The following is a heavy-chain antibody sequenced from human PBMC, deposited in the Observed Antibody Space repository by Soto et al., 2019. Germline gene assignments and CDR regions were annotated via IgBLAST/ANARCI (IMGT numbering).Heavy chain of an antibody. CDR1: GFTFSTY. D-gene: IGHD1-1*01. Sequence: EVQLLESGGGFVQPGGSLRLSCAASGFTFSTYMTWVRQAPGKGLEWVSAISGSGAGTYYADSVKGRFAISRDNSRNTLYLEMNSLRAEDTAVYYCAKDGSDHWLEHPDYWGQGTLVTVSS. CDR3: AKDGSDHWLEHPDY. J-gene: IGHJ4*02. CDR2: ISGSGAGT. V-gene: IGHV3-23*01.